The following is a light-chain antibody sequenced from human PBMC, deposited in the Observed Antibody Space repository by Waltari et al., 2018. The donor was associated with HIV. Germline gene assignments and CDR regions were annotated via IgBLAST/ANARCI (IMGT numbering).Light chain of an antibody. V-gene: IGLV6-57*03. CDR3: QSFDTDNHWV. J-gene: IGLJ3*02. CDR1: SVSVARNY. Sequence: NFMLTQPHSVSESPGKTVPISCTRSSVSVARNYVHWLPPRPGSAPTTILYEHYQRPSGVPDRFSGIIDKSSNSASLTISGVKTEDEADYYCQSFDTDNHWVFGGGTRLTVL. CDR2: EHY.